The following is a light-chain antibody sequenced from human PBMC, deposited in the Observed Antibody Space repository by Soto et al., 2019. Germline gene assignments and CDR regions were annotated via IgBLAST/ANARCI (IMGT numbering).Light chain of an antibody. CDR3: QSYDSSLSGRVV. Sequence: QSVLTQPPSVSGAPGQRVTISCTGSSSNIGAGYDVHWYQQLPGTAPKLLIYGNNNRPSGVPDRFSGSKSGTSASLAITGLHAEDEADYYCQSYDSSLSGRVVFGGGTKLTVL. CDR1: SSNIGAGYD. CDR2: GNN. V-gene: IGLV1-40*01. J-gene: IGLJ2*01.